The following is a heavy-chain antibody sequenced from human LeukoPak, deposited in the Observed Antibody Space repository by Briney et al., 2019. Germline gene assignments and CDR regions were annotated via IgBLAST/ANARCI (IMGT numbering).Heavy chain of an antibody. D-gene: IGHD1-1*01. V-gene: IGHV4-59*08. J-gene: IGHJ5*02. Sequence: MPSETLSLTCTVSGGSISSYYWSWIRQPPGKGLEWIGYIYYSGSTNYNPSLKSRVTISVDTSKNQFSLKLSSVTAADTAVYYCARHPTGTTLSWFDPWGQGTLVTVSS. CDR3: ARHPTGTTLSWFDP. CDR2: IYYSGST. CDR1: GGSISSYY.